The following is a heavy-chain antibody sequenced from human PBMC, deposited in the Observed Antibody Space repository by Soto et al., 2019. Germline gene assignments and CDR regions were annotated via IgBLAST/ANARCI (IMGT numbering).Heavy chain of an antibody. Sequence: QVQLVESGGGVVQPGRSLRLSCAASGFTFSSYGMHWVRQAPGKGLEWVAVIWYDGSNKYYADSVKGRFTISRDNSKNTLYLQMNSLRAEDTAVYYCARDVAWDDILTMYFDYWGQGTLVTVSS. CDR3: ARDVAWDDILTMYFDY. J-gene: IGHJ4*02. D-gene: IGHD3-9*01. CDR1: GFTFSSYG. V-gene: IGHV3-33*01. CDR2: IWYDGSNK.